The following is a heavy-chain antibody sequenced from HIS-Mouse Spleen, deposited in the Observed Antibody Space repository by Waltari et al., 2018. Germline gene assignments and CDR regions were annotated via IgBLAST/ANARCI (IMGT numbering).Heavy chain of an antibody. Sequence: GKGLEWVAVIWYDGSNKYYADSVKGRFTISRDNSKNTLYLQMNSLRAEDTAVYYCATGGVKGGQLVLKHREQHWGQGTLVTVSS. V-gene: IGHV3-33*01. J-gene: IGHJ1*01. CDR2: IWYDGSNK. CDR3: ATGGVKGGQLVLKHREQH. D-gene: IGHD6-6*01.